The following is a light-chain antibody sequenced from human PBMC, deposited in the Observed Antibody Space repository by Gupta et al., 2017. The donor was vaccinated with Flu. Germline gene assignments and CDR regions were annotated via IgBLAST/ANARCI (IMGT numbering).Light chain of an antibody. CDR2: LELTGNY. V-gene: IGLV4-60*03. Sequence: GHSRFIIAWHQQQPGKAPRYLMRLELTGNYNKGSRVPDRFSGSSSGADRYLTISNVQSDDEADYYCETWDTNTPIFGGGTRLTVL. CDR3: ETWDTNTPI. CDR1: GHSRFI. J-gene: IGLJ2*01.